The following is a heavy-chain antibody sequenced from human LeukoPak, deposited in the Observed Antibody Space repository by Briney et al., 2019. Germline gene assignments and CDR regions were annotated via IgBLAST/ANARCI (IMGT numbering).Heavy chain of an antibody. CDR3: ALWGTWGYFDY. D-gene: IGHD3-16*01. Sequence: PSETLSLTCSVSGDYINNPTYYWGWIRQPPGKGLEWIGSTHNSGSAYYNPSVKSRVTISVDTSKKQFSVKLNSVTAADTAVYYYALWGTWGYFDYWGQGTLVTVSS. CDR2: THNSGSA. CDR1: GDYINNPTYY. V-gene: IGHV4-39*01. J-gene: IGHJ4*02.